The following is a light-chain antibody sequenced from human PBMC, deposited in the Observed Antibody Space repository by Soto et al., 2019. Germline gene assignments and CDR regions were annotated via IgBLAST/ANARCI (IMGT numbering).Light chain of an antibody. J-gene: IGLJ1*01. Sequence: QSVLTQPPSASGTPGQRVTIACSGSSSNIGSKPVNWYQQLPGTAPKLLIYSNYQRPSGVPDRFSGSKSGTSASLAISRLQSEDEADYYCSAWDASLNGYVFGTGTKIPS. CDR3: SAWDASLNGYV. CDR2: SNY. CDR1: SSNIGSKP. V-gene: IGLV1-44*01.